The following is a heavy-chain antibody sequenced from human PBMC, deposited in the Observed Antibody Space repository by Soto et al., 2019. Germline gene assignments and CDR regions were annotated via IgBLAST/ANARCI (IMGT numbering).Heavy chain of an antibody. Sequence: EVQLLESGGGLVQPGGSLRLSCAASGFTFSSYAMSWVRQAPGKGLEWVSAISGSGGSTYYADSVKGRFTISRDNSKNTLYLQMNSLRAEDTAVYYCAKVLNRYYYDSSGYYRMNEGPDYWGQGTLVTVSS. CDR3: AKVLNRYYYDSSGYYRMNEGPDY. V-gene: IGHV3-23*01. D-gene: IGHD3-22*01. CDR2: ISGSGGST. CDR1: GFTFSSYA. J-gene: IGHJ4*02.